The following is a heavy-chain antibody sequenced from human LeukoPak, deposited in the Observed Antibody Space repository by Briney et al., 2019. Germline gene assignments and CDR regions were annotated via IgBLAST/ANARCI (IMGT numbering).Heavy chain of an antibody. CDR2: ISAYNGNT. Sequence: GASVKVSCKASGYTFTSYGISWVRQAPGQGLEWMGWISAYNGNTNYAQKLQGRVTMTTDTSTSTAYMELRSLRSDDTAVYFCARAYYNDVSSFQGFDFWGQGTLVTVSS. D-gene: IGHD3-22*01. V-gene: IGHV1-18*01. J-gene: IGHJ4*02. CDR1: GYTFTSYG. CDR3: ARAYYNDVSSFQGFDF.